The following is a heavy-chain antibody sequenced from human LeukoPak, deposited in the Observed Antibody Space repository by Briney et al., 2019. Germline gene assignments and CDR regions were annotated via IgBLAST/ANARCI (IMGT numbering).Heavy chain of an antibody. D-gene: IGHD6-13*01. CDR3: ARDAPGSTFDY. J-gene: IGHJ4*02. Sequence: GASVKSSCKAPGSTFTGYGFSWWRRAPGQGLKWMGWISAYNGNTNYAQRLQGRVTMTTDTSTSTAYMDLRSLRSDDTAVYYCARDAPGSTFDYWGLGTLVTVSS. CDR2: ISAYNGNT. V-gene: IGHV1-18*01. CDR1: GSTFTGYG.